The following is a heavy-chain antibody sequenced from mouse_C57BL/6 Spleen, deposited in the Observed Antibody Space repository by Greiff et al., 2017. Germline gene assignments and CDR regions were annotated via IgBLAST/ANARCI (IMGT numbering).Heavy chain of an antibody. V-gene: IGHV1-55*01. J-gene: IGHJ2*01. D-gene: IGHD2-2*01. CDR1: GYTFTSYW. CDR2: IYPGSGST. CDR3: ANYGYDGTCDY. Sequence: QVHVKQPGAELVKPGASVKMSCKASGYTFTSYWITWVKQRPGQGLEWIGDIYPGSGSTNYNEKFKSKATLTVDTSSSAAYMQLSSLTSEDSAVYYCANYGYDGTCDYWGQGTTLTVSS.